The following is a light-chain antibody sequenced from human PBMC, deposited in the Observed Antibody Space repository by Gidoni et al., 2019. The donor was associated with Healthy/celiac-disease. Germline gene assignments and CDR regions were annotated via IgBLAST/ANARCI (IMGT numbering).Light chain of an antibody. CDR2: GKN. CDR1: SLRSYY. CDR3: NSRDSSGNQLRV. J-gene: IGLJ1*01. V-gene: IGLV3-19*01. Sequence: SSELTQDPAVSVAFVQTVRITCQGDSLRSYYASWYQQKPGQAPVLVIYGKNNRPSGIPDRVSGSSSGNTASLTITGAQAEDEADYYCNSRDSSGNQLRVFGTGTKVTVL.